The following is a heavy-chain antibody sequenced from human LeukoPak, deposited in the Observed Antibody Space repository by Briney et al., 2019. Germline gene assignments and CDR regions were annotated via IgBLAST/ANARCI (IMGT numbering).Heavy chain of an antibody. D-gene: IGHD3-22*01. Sequence: GGSLRLSCAASGFTFSSYAMSWVRQVPGKGLERVSAISGSGGITYYAESVQGRFIISRDNSKDTLYLQMNSLRAEDTAVFYCAKVWAGSTGYYFDYWGQGTLVTVSS. J-gene: IGHJ4*02. V-gene: IGHV3-23*01. CDR1: GFTFSSYA. CDR2: ISGSGGIT. CDR3: AKVWAGSTGYYFDY.